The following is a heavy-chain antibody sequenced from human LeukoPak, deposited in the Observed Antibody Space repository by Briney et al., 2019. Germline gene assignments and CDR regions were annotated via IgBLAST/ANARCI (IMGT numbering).Heavy chain of an antibody. Sequence: SETLSLTCTVSGGSISSGDYYWSWIRQPPGKGLEWIGYIYYGGSTYYNPSLKSRVTISVDTSKNQFSLKLSSVTAADTAVYYCARVTTVTTDYWFDPWGQGTLVTVSS. CDR3: ARVTTVTTDYWFDP. D-gene: IGHD4-17*01. CDR1: GGSISSGDYY. CDR2: IYYGGST. J-gene: IGHJ5*02. V-gene: IGHV4-30-4*01.